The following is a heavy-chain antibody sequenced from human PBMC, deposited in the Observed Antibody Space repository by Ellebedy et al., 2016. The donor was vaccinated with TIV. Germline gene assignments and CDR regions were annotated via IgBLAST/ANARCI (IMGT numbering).Heavy chain of an antibody. J-gene: IGHJ5*02. CDR2: IYYSGST. D-gene: IGHD4-17*01. V-gene: IGHV4-61*05. CDR3: ARIRQPGRWFDP. Sequence: MPSETLSLTCTVSGGSISSSSYYWGWIRQPPGKGLEWIGYIYYSGSTNYNPSLKSRVTISVDTSKNQFSLKLSSVTAADTAVYYCARIRQPGRWFDPWGQGTLVTVSS. CDR1: GGSISSSSYY.